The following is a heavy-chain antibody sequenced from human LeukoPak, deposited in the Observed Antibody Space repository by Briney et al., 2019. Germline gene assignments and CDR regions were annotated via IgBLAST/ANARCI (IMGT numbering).Heavy chain of an antibody. CDR3: TTDIWTYSARDY. Sequence: GGSLRLSCAASRFTFSEAWMNWVRQAPGKGLEWVGHIKNRPDGGTTDYAAPVKGRFTISRDDSKNTLYLQMNGLKTEDTAVYYCTTDIWTYSARDYWGQGTLVTVSS. D-gene: IGHD3/OR15-3a*01. CDR2: IKNRPDGGTT. V-gene: IGHV3-15*01. J-gene: IGHJ4*02. CDR1: RFTFSEAW.